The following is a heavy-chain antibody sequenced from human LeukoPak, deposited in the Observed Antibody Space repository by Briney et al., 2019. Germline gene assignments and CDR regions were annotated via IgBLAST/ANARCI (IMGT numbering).Heavy chain of an antibody. Sequence: SETLSLTCTVSGDSISSSVYYWTWIRQTPGKELEWIGTMYYTGSTYYSPSLKSRVTISVDTSMNQFSLKLTSVTAADTAVYYCARGRNYFDYWGQGTLVTVSS. CDR3: ARGRNYFDY. CDR2: MYYTGST. V-gene: IGHV4-39*07. CDR1: GDSISSSVYY. J-gene: IGHJ4*02.